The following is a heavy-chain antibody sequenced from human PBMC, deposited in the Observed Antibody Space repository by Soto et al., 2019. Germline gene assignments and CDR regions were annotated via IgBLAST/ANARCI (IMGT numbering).Heavy chain of an antibody. CDR3: ARDFGYDDV. CDR1: GFTFSNYN. J-gene: IGHJ6*02. CDR2: IGGARSTAI. V-gene: IGHV3-48*02. D-gene: IGHD3-22*01. Sequence: PGWSLRLSCAASGFTFSNYNMNWVRQAPGKGLEWVSHIGGARSTAIYYADSVKGRFTISRDNAENSLFLQMNSLRDEDTAVYYCARDFGYDDVWGQGTTVTVSS.